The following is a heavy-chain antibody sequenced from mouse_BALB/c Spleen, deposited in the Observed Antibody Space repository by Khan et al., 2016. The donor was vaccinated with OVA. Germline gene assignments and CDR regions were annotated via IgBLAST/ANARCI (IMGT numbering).Heavy chain of an antibody. CDR3: TRGRIDY. D-gene: IGHD1-1*01. V-gene: IGHV1-7*01. Sequence: QVQLKESGAELAKPGASVKMSCKASGYTFTTYWMHWVKQRPGQGLEWIGYINPTSGYTDYNERFKDKATLSAGKSSSTAYMQLSSLKSEDAAVYYSTRGRIDYWGQGTTLTVSA. CDR2: INPTSGYT. J-gene: IGHJ2*01. CDR1: GYTFTTYW.